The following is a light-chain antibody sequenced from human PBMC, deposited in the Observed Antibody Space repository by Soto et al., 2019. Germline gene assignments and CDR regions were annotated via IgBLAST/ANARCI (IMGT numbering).Light chain of an antibody. CDR3: ASWDDSLSASV. CDR1: TSNIGSNY. CDR2: THN. V-gene: IGLV1-47*01. J-gene: IGLJ1*01. Sequence: QAVVTQPPSASGTPGQRVTISCSGSTSNIGSNYVYWYQQLPGTAPKLLISTHNERPSGVPDRFSASKSGTSASLAISGLRSADEAAYYCASWDDSLSASVFGTGTKLTVL.